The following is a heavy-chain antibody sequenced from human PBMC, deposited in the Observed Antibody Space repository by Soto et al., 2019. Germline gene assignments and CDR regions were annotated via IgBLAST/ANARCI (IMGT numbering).Heavy chain of an antibody. CDR3: AKAQYYDFWSGYFYYGMDV. J-gene: IGHJ6*02. V-gene: IGHV3-30*18. D-gene: IGHD3-3*01. CDR2: ISYDGSNK. Sequence: QVQLVESGGGVVQPGRSLRLSCAASGFTFSSYGMHWVRQAPGKGLEWVAVISYDGSNKYYADSVKGRFTISRDNSKNTLYLQMNSLRAEDTAVYYCAKAQYYDFWSGYFYYGMDVWGQGTTVTVAS. CDR1: GFTFSSYG.